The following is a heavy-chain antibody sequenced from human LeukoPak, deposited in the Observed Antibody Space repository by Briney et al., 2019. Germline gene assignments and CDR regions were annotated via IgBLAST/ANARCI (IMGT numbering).Heavy chain of an antibody. D-gene: IGHD3-22*01. CDR3: AREVWYYDSSGYYFDY. V-gene: IGHV3-48*04. CDR2: ISSSSSTI. CDR1: GFTFSTYS. J-gene: IGHJ4*02. Sequence: PGRSLRLSCAASGFTFSTYSMDWVRQAPGKGLEWVSYISSSSSTIYYADSVKGRFTISRDNAKNSLYLQMNSLRAEDTAVYYCAREVWYYDSSGYYFDYWGQGTLVTVSS.